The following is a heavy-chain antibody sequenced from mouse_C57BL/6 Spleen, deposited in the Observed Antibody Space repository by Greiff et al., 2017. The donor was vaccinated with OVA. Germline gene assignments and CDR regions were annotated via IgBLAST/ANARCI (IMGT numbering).Heavy chain of an antibody. Sequence: VQLQQPGAELVKPGASVKLSCKASGYTFTSYWMHWVKQRPGQGLEWVGMIHPNSGSTNYNEKFKSKATLTVDKSSSTAYMQLSSLTSEDSAVYYCARDYGSSYVGYWGKGTTLTVSS. J-gene: IGHJ2*01. D-gene: IGHD1-1*01. V-gene: IGHV1-64*01. CDR3: ARDYGSSYVGY. CDR2: IHPNSGST. CDR1: GYTFTSYW.